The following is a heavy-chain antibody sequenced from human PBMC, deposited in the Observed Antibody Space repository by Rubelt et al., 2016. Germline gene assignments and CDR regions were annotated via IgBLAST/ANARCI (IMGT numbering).Heavy chain of an antibody. D-gene: IGHD1-26*01. CDR2: ISSSSTYM. J-gene: IGHJ4*02. V-gene: IGHV3-21*01. CDR3: ARGLVGATVDY. Sequence: WVRQAPGKGLEWVSSISSSSTYMFYSESVKGRFTISRDNAKTSLYLEMNSLRVEDTAVYYCARGLVGATVDYWGQGTQVTVS.